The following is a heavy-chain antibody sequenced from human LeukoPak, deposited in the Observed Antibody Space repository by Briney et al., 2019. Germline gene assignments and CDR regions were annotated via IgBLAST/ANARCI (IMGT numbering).Heavy chain of an antibody. CDR2: IYPGDSDT. V-gene: IGHV5-51*01. CDR1: GYSFTSYW. J-gene: IGHJ5*02. Sequence: GESLKISCKGSGYSFTSYWIGWVRQMPGKGRGWMGIIYPGDSDTRYSPSFQGQVTISADKSISTAYLQWSSLKASDTAMYYCARRGGTSVDRNWFDPWGQGTLVTVSS. D-gene: IGHD2-15*01. CDR3: ARRGGTSVDRNWFDP.